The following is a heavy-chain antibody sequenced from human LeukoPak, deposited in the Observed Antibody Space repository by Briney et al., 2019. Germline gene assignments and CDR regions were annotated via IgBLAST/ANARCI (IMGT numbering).Heavy chain of an antibody. J-gene: IGHJ4*02. CDR3: ASGSSSIAARLDY. CDR2: IYPGDSDT. V-gene: IGHV5-51*01. CDR1: GYTFTNYW. D-gene: IGHD6-6*01. Sequence: GESLKISCKASGYTFTNYWIGWVRQMPGKGLEWMGIIYPGDSDTRYSPSFRGQVIISADKSIRTAYLQWTSLKASDTAMYYCASGSSSIAARLDYWGQGTLVTVSS.